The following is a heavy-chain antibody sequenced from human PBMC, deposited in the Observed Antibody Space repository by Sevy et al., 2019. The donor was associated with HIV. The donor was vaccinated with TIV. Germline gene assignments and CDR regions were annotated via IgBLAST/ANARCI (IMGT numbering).Heavy chain of an antibody. CDR1: GFTFSSYS. CDR3: ARAPQQLVMREFDY. J-gene: IGHJ4*02. V-gene: IGHV3-21*01. CDR2: ISSSSSYI. Sequence: GGSLRLSCAASGFTFSSYSMNWVRQAPGKGLEWVSSISSSSSYIYYADSVTGRFTISRDKAKNSLYLQMNGLRAEDTAVYYCARAPQQLVMREFDYWGQGTLVTVSS. D-gene: IGHD6-13*01.